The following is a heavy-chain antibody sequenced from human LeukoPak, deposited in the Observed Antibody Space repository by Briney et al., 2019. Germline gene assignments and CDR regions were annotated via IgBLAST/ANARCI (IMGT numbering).Heavy chain of an antibody. CDR1: GGSISSSSYY. Sequence: SETLSLTCTVSGGSISSSSYYWGWIRQPPGKGLEWIGSIYYSGSTYYNPSLKSRVTISVDTSKNQFSLKLSSVTAADTAVYYCTRDFPAPYYYGSGSYAFDIWGQGTMVTVSS. CDR3: TRDFPAPYYYGSGSYAFDI. D-gene: IGHD3-10*01. J-gene: IGHJ3*02. CDR2: IYYSGST. V-gene: IGHV4-39*07.